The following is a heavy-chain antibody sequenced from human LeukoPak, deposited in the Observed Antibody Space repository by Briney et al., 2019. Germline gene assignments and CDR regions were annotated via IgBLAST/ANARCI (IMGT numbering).Heavy chain of an antibody. J-gene: IGHJ4*02. CDR2: IYSGGST. D-gene: IGHD3-22*01. V-gene: IGHV3-66*01. Sequence: GGSLRLSCTASGFTVSTNYMSWVRQAPGKGLEWVSVIYSGGSTYYADSVKGRFTISRDNSKNTLYLQMNSLRAEDTAVYYCARWGYYDSSGFFDYWGRGTLVTVSS. CDR1: GFTVSTNY. CDR3: ARWGYYDSSGFFDY.